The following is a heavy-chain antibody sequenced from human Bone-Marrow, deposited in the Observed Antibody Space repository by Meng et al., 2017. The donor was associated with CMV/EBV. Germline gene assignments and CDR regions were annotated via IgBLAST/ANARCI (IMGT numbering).Heavy chain of an antibody. D-gene: IGHD6-6*01. CDR2: IRYDGSNK. CDR1: GFTFNTYW. J-gene: IGHJ6*02. V-gene: IGHV3-30*02. CDR3: AKDSSSKAKYYGMDV. Sequence: GESLKISCVASGFTFNTYWMSWVRQAPGKGLEWVAFIRYDGSNKYYADSVKGRFTISRDNSKNTLYLQMNSLRAEDTAVYYCAKDSSSKAKYYGMDVWGQGTTVTVSS.